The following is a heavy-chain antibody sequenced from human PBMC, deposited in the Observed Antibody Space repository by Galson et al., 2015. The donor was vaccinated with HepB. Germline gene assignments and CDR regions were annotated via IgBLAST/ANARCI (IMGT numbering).Heavy chain of an antibody. CDR2: ISAYNGNT. CDR1: GYTFTSYG. D-gene: IGHD6-13*01. J-gene: IGHJ4*02. CDR3: ARDEAQYSSSWPSPTPLDY. Sequence: SVKVSCKASGYTFTSYGISWVRQAPGQGLEWMGWISAYNGNTNYAQKLQGRVTMTADTSTSTAYMELRSLRSDDTAVYYCARDEAQYSSSWPSPTPLDYWGQGTLVTVSS. V-gene: IGHV1-18*01.